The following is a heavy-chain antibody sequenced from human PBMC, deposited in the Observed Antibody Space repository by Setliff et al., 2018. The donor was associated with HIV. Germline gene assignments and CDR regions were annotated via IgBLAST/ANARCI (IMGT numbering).Heavy chain of an antibody. J-gene: IGHJ6*03. CDR1: GFTFSSYG. Sequence: GGSLRLSCAASGFTFSSYGMHWVRQAPGKGLEWVAVIWYDGSNKYYADSVKGRFTISRDNAQNSLYLQMNNLRVEDTAVYYCARDGTTLLAAMDVWGKGTTVTVSS. V-gene: IGHV3-33*01. CDR3: ARDGTTLLAAMDV. D-gene: IGHD1-7*01. CDR2: IWYDGSNK.